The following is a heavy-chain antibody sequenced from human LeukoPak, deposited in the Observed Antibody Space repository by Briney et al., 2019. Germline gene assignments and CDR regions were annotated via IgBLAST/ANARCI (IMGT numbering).Heavy chain of an antibody. Sequence: ESLKISCKGSGYSFTSYWISWVRQMPGKGLEWMGRIDPSDSYTNYSPSFQGHVTISADKSITTAYLQWRSLKASDTAMFYCATSVGAEYFQHWGQGTLVTVSS. V-gene: IGHV5-10-1*01. CDR1: GYSFTSYW. CDR2: IDPSDSYT. J-gene: IGHJ1*01. CDR3: ATSVGAEYFQH.